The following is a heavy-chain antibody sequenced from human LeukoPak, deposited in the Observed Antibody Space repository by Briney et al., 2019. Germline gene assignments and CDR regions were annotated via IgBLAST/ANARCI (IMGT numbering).Heavy chain of an antibody. J-gene: IGHJ4*01. CDR1: GFTFSNSA. D-gene: IGHD6-19*01. V-gene: IGHV3-23*01. CDR2: LSGSGITK. CDR3: AKGIYSSGWSYFDY. Sequence: GGSLRLSCAASGFTFSNSAMSCVRQAPGKGLEWGSTLSGSGITKYYADSVKGRFTISRDNSKNTLYLQMNSLRAEDTAVYYCAKGIYSSGWSYFDYWGHGTLVTVSS.